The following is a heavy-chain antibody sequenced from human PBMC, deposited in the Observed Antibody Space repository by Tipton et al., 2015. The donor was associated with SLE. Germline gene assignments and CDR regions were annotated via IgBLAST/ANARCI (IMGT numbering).Heavy chain of an antibody. J-gene: IGHJ4*02. Sequence: SLRLSCTTSGFTFGDYAMSWFRQAPGKGLECVGFIRSKTYGGAPDYAASVKGRFTISRDDSKSIAYLQMNSLKTDDTAVYYCSRGDPSGYGRDYFNYWGQGTLVTVSS. CDR3: SRGDPSGYGRDYFNY. D-gene: IGHD5-12*01. CDR2: IRSKTYGGAP. CDR1: GFTFGDYA. V-gene: IGHV3-49*03.